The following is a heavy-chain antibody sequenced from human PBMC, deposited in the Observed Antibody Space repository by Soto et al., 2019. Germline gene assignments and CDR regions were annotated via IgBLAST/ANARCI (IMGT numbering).Heavy chain of an antibody. D-gene: IGHD3-22*01. CDR2: INPNSGAT. V-gene: IGHV1-2*02. J-gene: IGHJ1*01. CDR3: ARGPFTYDSSGYYVY. Sequence: ASVKVSCKTSGYSFSSYYIHWVRQAPGQGLEWMGWINPNSGATLYARKFQGRVLVSRDTSINTAFMQLSSLSSDDTAVYYCARGPFTYDSSGYYVYWGQGTLVTVSS. CDR1: GYSFSSYY.